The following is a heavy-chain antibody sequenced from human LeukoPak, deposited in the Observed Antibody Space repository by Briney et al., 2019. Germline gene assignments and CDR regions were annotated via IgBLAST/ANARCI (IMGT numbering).Heavy chain of an antibody. V-gene: IGHV1-2*02. Sequence: APVKVSCKASGYTFTGYYMHWVRQAPGQGLEWMGWINPNSGGTNYAQKFQGRVTMTRDTSISTAYMELSRLRSDDTAVYYCARGPVLRFLEWSVDYWGQGTLVTVSS. CDR1: GYTFTGYY. CDR2: INPNSGGT. J-gene: IGHJ4*02. CDR3: ARGPVLRFLEWSVDY. D-gene: IGHD3-3*01.